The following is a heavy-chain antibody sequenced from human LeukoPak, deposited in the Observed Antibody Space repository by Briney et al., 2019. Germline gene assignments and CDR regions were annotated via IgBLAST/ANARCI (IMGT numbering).Heavy chain of an antibody. CDR2: INHSGST. D-gene: IGHD2-2*02. Sequence: SETLSLTCAVYGGSFSGYYWSWIRQPPGKGLEWIGEINHSGSTNYNPSLKSRVTISVDTSKNQFSLKPSSVTAADTAVYYCARVDCSSASCYKPDAFDIWGQGTMVTVSS. V-gene: IGHV4-34*01. CDR3: ARVDCSSASCYKPDAFDI. J-gene: IGHJ3*02. CDR1: GGSFSGYY.